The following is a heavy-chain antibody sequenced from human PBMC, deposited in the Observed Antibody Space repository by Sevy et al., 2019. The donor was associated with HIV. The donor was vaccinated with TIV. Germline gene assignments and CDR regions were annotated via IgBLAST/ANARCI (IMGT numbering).Heavy chain of an antibody. Sequence: GGSLRLSCAASGFTFSSYAMHWVRQAPGKGLEWVAVISYDGTNKYYADSVKGRFTISRDNSKNTLFLQMNSLRAEDTSVYYCAKGIAADGPYYFDYWGQGTLVTVSS. V-gene: IGHV3-30*18. CDR3: AKGIAADGPYYFDY. CDR2: ISYDGTNK. CDR1: GFTFSSYA. J-gene: IGHJ4*02. D-gene: IGHD6-13*01.